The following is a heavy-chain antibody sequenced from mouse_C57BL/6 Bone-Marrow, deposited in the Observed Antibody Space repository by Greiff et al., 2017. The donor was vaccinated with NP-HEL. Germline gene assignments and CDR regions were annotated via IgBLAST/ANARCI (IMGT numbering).Heavy chain of an antibody. Sequence: EVQLQQSGPELVKPGASVKISCKASGYSFTGYYMNWVKQSPVKSLEWIGEIDPSTSGTPYNQKFKAKATLTVDKSSSTAYMQLKSLTSEDSAVYYGARRYGYAWFAYGGQGTRVTVSA. CDR2: IDPSTSGT. V-gene: IGHV1-42*01. D-gene: IGHD2-2*01. CDR3: ARRYGYAWFAY. CDR1: GYSFTGYY. J-gene: IGHJ3*01.